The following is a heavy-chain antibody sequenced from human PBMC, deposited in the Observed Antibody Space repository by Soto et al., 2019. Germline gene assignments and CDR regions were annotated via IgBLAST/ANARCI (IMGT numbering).Heavy chain of an antibody. CDR3: ARRTGITMIVVVIAPFDY. CDR2: IYHSGST. D-gene: IGHD3-22*01. Sequence: SETLSLTCAVSGGSISSSNWWSWVRQPPGEGLEWIGEIYHSGSTNYNPSLKSRVTISVDKSKNQFSLKLSSVTAADTAVYYCARRTGITMIVVVIAPFDYWGQGTLVTVSS. V-gene: IGHV4-4*02. CDR1: GGSISSSNW. J-gene: IGHJ4*02.